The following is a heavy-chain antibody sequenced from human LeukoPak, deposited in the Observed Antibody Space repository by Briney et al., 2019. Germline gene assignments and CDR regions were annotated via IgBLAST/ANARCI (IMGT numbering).Heavy chain of an antibody. CDR1: GDSVNGYY. J-gene: IGHJ4*02. CDR2: IYYSESA. V-gene: IGHV4-59*02. Sequence: SETLSLTCTVSGDSVNGYYWGWIRQPPGKRLEWIGCIYYSESATYNPSLKSRVTISLDTSKNQFFLKLSSVTAADTAVYYCARRRSFDLWGQGTLVTVSS. CDR3: ARRRSFDL.